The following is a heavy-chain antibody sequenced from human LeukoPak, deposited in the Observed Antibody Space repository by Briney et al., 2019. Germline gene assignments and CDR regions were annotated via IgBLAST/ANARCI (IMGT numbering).Heavy chain of an antibody. CDR2: ISYDGSNK. CDR1: GLTFSTYG. J-gene: IGHJ6*02. CDR3: TPSHYESALHMSLGMDV. V-gene: IGHV3-30*03. Sequence: GGSLRLSCAASGLTFSTYGMHWVRQAPGKGLEWLALISYDGSNKYYVDSVKGRFTISRDNSENILYLQMDSLRAEDTAVYYCTPSHYESALHMSLGMDVWDQGTTVTVSS. D-gene: IGHD3-22*01.